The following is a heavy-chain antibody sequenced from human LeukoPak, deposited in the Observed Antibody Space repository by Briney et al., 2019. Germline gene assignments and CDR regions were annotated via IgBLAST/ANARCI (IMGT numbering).Heavy chain of an antibody. D-gene: IGHD2-21*01. V-gene: IGHV3-21*04. Sequence: TGGSLRLSCAASGFTFSSYSMNWVRQAPGKGLEWVSSISSSSSYIYYADSVKGRFTISRDNAKNSLYLQMNSLRAEDTAVYYCAKEAKYSPGAAFDIWGQGTMVTVSS. CDR3: AKEAKYSPGAAFDI. CDR1: GFTFSSYS. J-gene: IGHJ3*02. CDR2: ISSSSSYI.